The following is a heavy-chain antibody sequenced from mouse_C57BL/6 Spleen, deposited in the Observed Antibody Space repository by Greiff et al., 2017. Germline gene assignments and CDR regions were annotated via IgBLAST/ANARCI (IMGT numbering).Heavy chain of an antibody. CDR1: GYTFTDYY. CDR2: IYPGSGNT. Sequence: QVQLQQSGAELVRPGASVKLSCKASGYTFTDYYINWVKQRPGQGLEWIARIYPGSGNTYYNEKFKGKATLTAEKSSSTAYMQLSSLTSEDSAVYFCAREDYYGSPFDYWGQGTTLTVSS. D-gene: IGHD1-1*01. CDR3: AREDYYGSPFDY. V-gene: IGHV1-76*01. J-gene: IGHJ2*01.